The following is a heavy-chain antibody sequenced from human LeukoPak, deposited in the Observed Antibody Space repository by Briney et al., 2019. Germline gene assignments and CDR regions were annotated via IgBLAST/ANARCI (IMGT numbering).Heavy chain of an antibody. V-gene: IGHV4-4*07. CDR1: GGSISSYY. CDR2: IYTSGST. CDR3: ARTNGWNNWFDP. Sequence: PSETLSLTCTVSGGSISSYYWSWIRQPAGKGLEGIVRIYTSGSTNYNPSLKSRVTISVDTSKNQFSLKLSSVTAADTAVYYCARTNGWNNWFDPWGQGTLVTVSS. J-gene: IGHJ5*02. D-gene: IGHD2-8*01.